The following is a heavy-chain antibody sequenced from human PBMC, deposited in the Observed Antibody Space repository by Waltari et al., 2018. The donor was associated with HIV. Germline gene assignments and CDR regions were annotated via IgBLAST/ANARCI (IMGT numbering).Heavy chain of an antibody. CDR2: IYTSGST. D-gene: IGHD3-3*01. Sequence: QVQLQESGPGLVKPSQTLSLTCTVSGGSISSGSYYWSWIRQPAGRGLELIGRIYTSGSTNYNPSLKRRVTISVDTSKNQFSLKLRFVTAADTAVYYCARAYYDFWSGTGSSGNWFDPWGQGTLVTVSS. V-gene: IGHV4-61*02. CDR1: GGSISSGSYY. J-gene: IGHJ5*02. CDR3: ARAYYDFWSGTGSSGNWFDP.